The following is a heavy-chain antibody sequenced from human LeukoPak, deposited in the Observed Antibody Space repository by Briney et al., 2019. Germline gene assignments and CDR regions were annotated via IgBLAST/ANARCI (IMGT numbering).Heavy chain of an antibody. Sequence: SETLSLTCSVSGSSMNSFYWTWVRQPPGKGLEWIGCVHYSGTTNYNPSLKSRVTISVATSKNQFSLNLTSATAADTAVYYCTRGNWNYAHWGPGSLVTVSA. V-gene: IGHV4-59*01. D-gene: IGHD1-7*01. CDR2: VHYSGTT. CDR3: TRGNWNYAH. CDR1: GSSMNSFY. J-gene: IGHJ4*02.